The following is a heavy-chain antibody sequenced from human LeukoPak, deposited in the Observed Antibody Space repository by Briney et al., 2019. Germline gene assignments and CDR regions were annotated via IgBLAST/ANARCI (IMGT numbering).Heavy chain of an antibody. CDR1: GFTFSSYW. V-gene: IGHV3-7*01. D-gene: IGHD3-10*01. J-gene: IGHJ4*02. Sequence: GGSLRLSCATSGFTFSSYWMTWVRQAPGKGLEWVANIKQDGNEKYYVDSVKGRFTISRDNAKNSLYLQMNSLRVEDTAVYYCARTPDGADYWGQGTLVTVSS. CDR3: ARTPDGADY. CDR2: IKQDGNEK.